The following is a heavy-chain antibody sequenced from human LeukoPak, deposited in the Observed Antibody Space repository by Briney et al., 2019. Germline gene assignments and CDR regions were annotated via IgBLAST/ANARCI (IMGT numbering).Heavy chain of an antibody. CDR1: GFTFSSYG. Sequence: GGSLRLSCAAPGFTFSSYGMHWVRQAPGKGLEWVAVIWYGGSNKYYADSVKGRFTIPRDNSKNTLYLQMNSLRAEDTAVYYCAGRAELGRGFDYWGQGTLVTVSS. CDR2: IWYGGSNK. V-gene: IGHV3-33*01. J-gene: IGHJ4*02. D-gene: IGHD7-27*01. CDR3: AGRAELGRGFDY.